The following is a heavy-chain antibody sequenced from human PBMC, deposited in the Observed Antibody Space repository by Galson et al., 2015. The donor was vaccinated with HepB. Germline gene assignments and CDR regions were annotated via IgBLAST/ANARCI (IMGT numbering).Heavy chain of an antibody. CDR3: AREGGYCSNDLCFRGYFDY. J-gene: IGHJ4*02. D-gene: IGHD2-8*01. V-gene: IGHV3-23*01. CDR1: GFPFSVYA. CDR2: MSATGST. Sequence: SLRLSCAASGFPFSVYAMSWVRLAPGKGLEWVSAMSATGSTYYADSVKGRFTISRDNTRNTLFLQMHSLRAEDTAAYYCAREGGYCSNDLCFRGYFDYWGQGALVTVSS.